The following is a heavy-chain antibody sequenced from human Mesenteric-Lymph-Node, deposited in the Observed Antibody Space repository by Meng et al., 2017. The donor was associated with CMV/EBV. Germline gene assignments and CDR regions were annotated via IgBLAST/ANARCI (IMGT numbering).Heavy chain of an antibody. CDR1: GFIFGDYE. V-gene: IGHV3-48*03. CDR2: ISSSGSTI. CDR3: ARETYCSSTSCYIRHDAFDI. Sequence: GESLKISCAASGFIFGDYEMNWVRQAPGKGLEWVSYISSSGSTIYYADSVKGRFTISRDNAKNSLYLQMNSLRAEDTAVYYCARETYCSSTSCYIRHDAFDIWGQGTMVTVSS. J-gene: IGHJ3*02. D-gene: IGHD2-2*02.